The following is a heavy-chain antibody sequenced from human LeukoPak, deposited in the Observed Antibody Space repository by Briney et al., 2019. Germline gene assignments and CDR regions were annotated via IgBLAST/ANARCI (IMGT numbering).Heavy chain of an antibody. V-gene: IGHV4-59*01. CDR2: IYYTGST. Sequence: KPSETLSLTCIVSGGSISSYYCNWIRQPPGKRLEWIGYIYYTGSTNYNPSLKSRVTISVDTSKNQFSLRLSSVTAADTAVYYCARGAGYSYLDYWGQGTLVTVSS. D-gene: IGHD5-18*01. CDR3: ARGAGYSYLDY. CDR1: GGSISSYY. J-gene: IGHJ4*02.